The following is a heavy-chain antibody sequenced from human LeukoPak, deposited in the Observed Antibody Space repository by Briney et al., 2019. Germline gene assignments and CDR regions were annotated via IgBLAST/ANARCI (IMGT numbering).Heavy chain of an antibody. J-gene: IGHJ4*02. Sequence: SETLSLTCTVSGGSISSSSYYWGWIRQPPWKGLEWIGSIYYSGSTYYNPSLKSRVTISVDTSKNQFSLKLSSVTAADTAVYYCARRVTVVGATPDYWGQGTLVTVSS. CDR1: GGSISSSSYY. CDR3: ARRVTVVGATPDY. D-gene: IGHD1-26*01. CDR2: IYYSGST. V-gene: IGHV4-39*01.